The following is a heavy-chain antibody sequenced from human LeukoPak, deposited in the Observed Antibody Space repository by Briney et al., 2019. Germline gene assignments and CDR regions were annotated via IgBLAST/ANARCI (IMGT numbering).Heavy chain of an antibody. J-gene: IGHJ3*02. CDR3: ARRDYYGDYGAFDI. CDR1: GGSISSSSYY. Sequence: SETLSLTCTVSGGSISSSSYYWGWIRQPPGKGLEWIGSIYYSGSTYYNPSLKSRVTISVDTSKNQFSLKLRSVTAADTAVYYCARRDYYGDYGAFDIWGQGTMVTVSS. D-gene: IGHD4-17*01. CDR2: IYYSGST. V-gene: IGHV4-39*01.